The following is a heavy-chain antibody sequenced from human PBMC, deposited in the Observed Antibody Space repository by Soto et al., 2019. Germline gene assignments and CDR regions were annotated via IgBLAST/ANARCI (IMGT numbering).Heavy chain of an antibody. J-gene: IGHJ4*02. CDR3: ASLSSYPYGSGSYYNPHLRYFDY. V-gene: IGHV4-4*02. CDR2: IYHSGST. CDR1: SGSISSSNW. D-gene: IGHD3-10*01. Sequence: SETLSLTCAVSSGSISSSNWWSWVRQPPGKGLEWIGEIYHSGSTNYNPSLKSRVTISVDKSKNQFSLKLSSVTAADTAVYYCASLSSYPYGSGSYYNPHLRYFDYWGQGTLVTVSS.